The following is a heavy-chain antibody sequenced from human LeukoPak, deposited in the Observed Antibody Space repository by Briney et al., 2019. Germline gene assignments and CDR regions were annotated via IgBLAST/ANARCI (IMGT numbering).Heavy chain of an antibody. J-gene: IGHJ4*02. CDR1: GFTFSSHG. V-gene: IGHV3-23*01. CDR3: AKRRYCNKVFCHDFDS. Sequence: QPGGSLRLSCAASGFTFSSHGMCWVRQAPGQGLEWVSGINAGGDATYYADSVKGRFTISRDNSKNTLYLQMNSLRAGDTAIYYCAKRRYCNKVFCHDFDSWGQGTLVTVSS. CDR2: INAGGDAT. D-gene: IGHD2/OR15-2a*01.